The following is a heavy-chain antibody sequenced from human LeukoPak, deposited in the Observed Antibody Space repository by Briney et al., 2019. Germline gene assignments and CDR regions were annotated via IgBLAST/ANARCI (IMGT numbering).Heavy chain of an antibody. CDR3: AKEGAVTYYYYGMDV. CDR1: GFTFSSYA. CDR2: ISGSGGST. J-gene: IGHJ6*02. V-gene: IGHV3-23*01. Sequence: GGSLRLSCAASGFTFSSYAMRWVRQAPGKGLEWVSAISGSGGSTYYADSVKGRFTISRDNSKNTLYLQMNSLRAEDTAVYYCAKEGAVTYYYYGMDVWGQGTTVTVSS. D-gene: IGHD4-17*01.